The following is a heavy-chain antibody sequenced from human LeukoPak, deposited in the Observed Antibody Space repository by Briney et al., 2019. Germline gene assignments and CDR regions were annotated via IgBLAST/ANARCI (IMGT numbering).Heavy chain of an antibody. CDR1: GLTFDDYA. CDR3: AKAMDDILTYPDY. D-gene: IGHD3-9*01. Sequence: GRSLRLSCAASGLTFDDYAMHWVRQAPGKGLEWVSGISWNSGSIGYADSVKGRFTISRDSAKNSLYLQMNSLRAEDMALYYCAKAMDDILTYPDYWGQGTLVTVSS. V-gene: IGHV3-9*03. CDR2: ISWNSGSI. J-gene: IGHJ4*02.